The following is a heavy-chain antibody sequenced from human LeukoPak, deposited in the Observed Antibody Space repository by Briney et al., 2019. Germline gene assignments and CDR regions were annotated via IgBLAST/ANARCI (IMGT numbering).Heavy chain of an antibody. CDR1: GGSISSYY. D-gene: IGHD3-10*01. CDR2: IYYSGST. J-gene: IGHJ4*02. V-gene: IGHV4-59*01. CDR3: ARARADYYGSGSYYWFDY. Sequence: SETLSLTCTVSGGSISSYYWSWIRQPTGKGLEWIGYIYYSGSTNYNPSLKSRVTISVDTSKNQFSLKLSSVTAADTAVYYCARARADYYGSGSYYWFDYWGQGTLVTVSS.